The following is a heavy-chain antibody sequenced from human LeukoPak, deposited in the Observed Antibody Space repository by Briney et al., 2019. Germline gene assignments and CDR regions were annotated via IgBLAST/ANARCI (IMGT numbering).Heavy chain of an antibody. CDR1: GFTFSSYG. D-gene: IGHD6-19*01. Sequence: GGSLRLSCAASGFTFSSYGMHWVRQAPGKGLEWVAVISYDGSNKYYADSVKGRFTISRDNSKNTPYLQMNSLRAEDTAVYYCATAVAGTCFDYWGQGTLVTVSS. CDR3: ATAVAGTCFDY. CDR2: ISYDGSNK. J-gene: IGHJ4*02. V-gene: IGHV3-30*03.